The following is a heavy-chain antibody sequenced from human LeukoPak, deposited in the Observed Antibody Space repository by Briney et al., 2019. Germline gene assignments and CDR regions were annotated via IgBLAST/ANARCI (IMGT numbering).Heavy chain of an antibody. CDR1: GGSISSYY. CDR3: ARNGYSYGPFDY. CDR2: IYYSGST. V-gene: IGHV4-59*01. D-gene: IGHD5-18*01. Sequence: SETLSLTCTVSGGSISSYYWSWIRQPPGKGLEWIGYIYYSGSTNYNPSLKSRVTISVDTSKNQFSLKVSSETAADTAVYYCARNGYSYGPFDYWGQGTLVTVSS. J-gene: IGHJ4*02.